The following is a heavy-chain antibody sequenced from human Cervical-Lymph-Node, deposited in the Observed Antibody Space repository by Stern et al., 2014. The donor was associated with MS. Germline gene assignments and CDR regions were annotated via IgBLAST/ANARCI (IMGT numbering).Heavy chain of an antibody. CDR1: RFTFRSYG. V-gene: IGHV3-30*18. D-gene: IGHD5-18*01. Sequence: VQLVQSGGGVVQPGTSLRLSCTGSRFTFRSYGIHWVRQAPGTGPEWVSVTSYDGSNRQYADSVKGRFTISRDNSKNTVYLHLNSLRPEDTGVYHCAKDRRGGYNYLYGMDVWGQGTTVTVS. J-gene: IGHJ6*02. CDR3: AKDRRGGYNYLYGMDV. CDR2: TSYDGSNR.